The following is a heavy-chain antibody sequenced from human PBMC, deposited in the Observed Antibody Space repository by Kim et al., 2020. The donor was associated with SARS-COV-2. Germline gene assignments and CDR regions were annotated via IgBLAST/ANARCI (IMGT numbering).Heavy chain of an antibody. J-gene: IGHJ4*01. D-gene: IGHD5-18*01. CDR2: ISYDGSNK. CDR1: GFTFSSYG. Sequence: GGSLRLSCAASGFTFSSYGMHWVRQAPGKGLEWVAVISYDGSNKYYADSVKGRFTISRDNSKNTLYLQMNSLRAEDTAVYYCAKDRRGGYSYGSILFDY. V-gene: IGHV3-30*18. CDR3: AKDRRGGYSYGSILFDY.